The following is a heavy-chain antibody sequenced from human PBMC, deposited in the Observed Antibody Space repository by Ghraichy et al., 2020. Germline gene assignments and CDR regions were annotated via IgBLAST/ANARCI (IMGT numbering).Heavy chain of an antibody. Sequence: SQTLSLTCTVSGGSISSSSYYWGWIRPPPGKGLEWIGNIFYSGSTYYDPSLKSRVTMSVDTSKNQFSLKLSSLTAADTAVYYCARQKKGNPYYYWGQGTQVTVSS. CDR1: GGSISSSSYY. J-gene: IGHJ4*02. D-gene: IGHD2/OR15-2a*01. CDR2: IFYSGST. V-gene: IGHV4-39*01. CDR3: ARQKKGNPYYY.